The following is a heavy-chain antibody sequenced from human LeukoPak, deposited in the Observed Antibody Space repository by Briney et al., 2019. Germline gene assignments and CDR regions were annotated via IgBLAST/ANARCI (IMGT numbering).Heavy chain of an antibody. J-gene: IGHJ4*01. V-gene: IGHV4-4*07. CDR1: GGSISSYY. D-gene: IGHD3-3*01. CDR3: ARDPGFWGGPDY. CDR2: IYSSGSA. Sequence: PSETLSLTCTVSGGSISSYYWSWIRQPAGKGLQWIGRIYSSGSANYNPSLKSRVTMSVDTSKNQFSLRLSSVTAADTAVYYCARDPGFWGGPDYWGHGTLVTVSS.